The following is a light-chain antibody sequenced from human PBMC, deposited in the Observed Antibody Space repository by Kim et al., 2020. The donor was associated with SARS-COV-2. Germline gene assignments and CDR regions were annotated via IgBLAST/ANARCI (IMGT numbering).Light chain of an antibody. CDR2: GAS. Sequence: EIVLTQSPGTLSLSPGERATLSCRASQRVNSTYSAWYQQKPGQTPRLLLYGASKRATGIPDRLSGSGSGTDSTLTINRLEPEDFAVHYCQHVSSMLTWAFGQGTKVEIK. V-gene: IGKV3-20*01. CDR3: QHVSSMLTWA. J-gene: IGKJ1*01. CDR1: QRVNSTY.